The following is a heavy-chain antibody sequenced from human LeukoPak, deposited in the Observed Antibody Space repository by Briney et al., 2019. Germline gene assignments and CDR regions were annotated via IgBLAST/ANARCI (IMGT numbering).Heavy chain of an antibody. V-gene: IGHV4-38-2*02. CDR3: ASRLWSGYFDY. J-gene: IGHJ4*02. CDR1: GYSISSGYH. D-gene: IGHD3-3*01. CDR2: IYHSGST. Sequence: PSETLSLTCTVSGYSISSGYHWGWIRQPLGKGLEWIGSIYHSGSTYYNPSLKSRVTISVDTSKNQFSLKLSSVTAADTAVYYCASRLWSGYFDYWGQGTLVTVSS.